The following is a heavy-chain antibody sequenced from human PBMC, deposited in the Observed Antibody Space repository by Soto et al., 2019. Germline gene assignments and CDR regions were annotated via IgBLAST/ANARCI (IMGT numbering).Heavy chain of an antibody. CDR3: ASGTNGAFFVY. CDR2: ISSRSSTI. Sequence: GGSLRLSCAASGFTFSDYYMSWIRQAPGKGLEWVSYISSRSSTIFYADSVKGRFTISRDNVKSSLYLQMNSLRAEDTAVYYCASGTNGAFFVYWGQGILVTVSS. CDR1: GFTFSDYY. V-gene: IGHV3-11*01. J-gene: IGHJ4*02. D-gene: IGHD2-8*01.